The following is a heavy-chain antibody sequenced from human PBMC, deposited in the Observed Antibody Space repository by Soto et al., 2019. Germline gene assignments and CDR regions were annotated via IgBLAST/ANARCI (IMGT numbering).Heavy chain of an antibody. D-gene: IGHD1-26*01. CDR2: TYIGGST. V-gene: IGHV3-66*01. Sequence: EVQLVESGGGLVQPGGSLRLSCAASGFSVSDNYMNWVRQAPGKGLEWVSVTYIGGSTYYADSVKGRFTISRDNSKNTLSLPMNSLRAEDTAVYYCARVRSQAGMDVWGQGTTVTVSS. J-gene: IGHJ6*02. CDR3: ARVRSQAGMDV. CDR1: GFSVSDNY.